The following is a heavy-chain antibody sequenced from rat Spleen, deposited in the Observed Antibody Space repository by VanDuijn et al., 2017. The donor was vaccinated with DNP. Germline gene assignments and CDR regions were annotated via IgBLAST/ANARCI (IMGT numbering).Heavy chain of an antibody. J-gene: IGHJ2*01. D-gene: IGHD4-3*01. Sequence: EVQLVESGGGLVQPGRSLKLSCAASGFTFTDYNLAWVRQAPKKGLEWVASIRFVGGDTYYGDSVKGRFTISRDNAKSTLYLQIDSLRSEDTATYYCAIIRGYWGQGVMVTVSS. CDR3: AIIRGY. CDR1: GFTFTDYN. CDR2: IRFVGGDT. V-gene: IGHV5-22*01.